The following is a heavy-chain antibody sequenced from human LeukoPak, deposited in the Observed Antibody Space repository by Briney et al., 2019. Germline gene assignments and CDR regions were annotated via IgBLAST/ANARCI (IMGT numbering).Heavy chain of an antibody. V-gene: IGHV4-4*07. CDR1: GGSISSYY. J-gene: IGHJ6*03. D-gene: IGHD2-2*01. CDR2: IYTSGST. CDR3: ARDYQVVHFYYYMDV. Sequence: PSETLSLTCTVSGGSISSYYWSWIRQPAGKGLDWIGRIYTSGSTNYNPSLKSRVTMSVDTSKNQFSLKLSSVTAADTAVYYCARDYQVVHFYYYMDVWGKGSTVTVSS.